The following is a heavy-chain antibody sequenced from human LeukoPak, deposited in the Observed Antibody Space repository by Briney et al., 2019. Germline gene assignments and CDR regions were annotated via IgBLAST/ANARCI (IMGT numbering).Heavy chain of an antibody. CDR2: ISGSGGST. CDR1: GFTFSTYV. D-gene: IGHD2-15*01. Sequence: GGSLRLSCAASGFTFSTYVMSCVRQAPGKGLEWVSSISGSGGSTYYADSVKGRFTISRDNSRNTLYLQMNSLRAEDTAVYYCAKGHCSAASCYYYFDCWGQGTLVTVSS. CDR3: AKGHCSAASCYYYFDC. J-gene: IGHJ4*02. V-gene: IGHV3-23*01.